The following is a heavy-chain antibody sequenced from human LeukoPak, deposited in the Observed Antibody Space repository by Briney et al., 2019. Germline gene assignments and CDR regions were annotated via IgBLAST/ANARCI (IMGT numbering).Heavy chain of an antibody. J-gene: IGHJ4*02. V-gene: IGHV3-23*01. CDR1: GFTFSSYA. D-gene: IGHD3-9*01. Sequence: GGSLRLSCAASGFTFSSYAMSWVRQSPGKGLEWVSAISGGGGSTYYAEFVKGRFTISRDDSKNTLYLQMNSLRAEDTAVYYCAKFYDILTGYFDDWGQGTLVTVSS. CDR3: AKFYDILTGYFDD. CDR2: ISGGGGST.